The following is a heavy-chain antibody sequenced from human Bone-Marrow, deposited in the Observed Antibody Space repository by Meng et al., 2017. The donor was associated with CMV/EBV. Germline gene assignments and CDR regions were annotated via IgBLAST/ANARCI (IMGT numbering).Heavy chain of an antibody. D-gene: IGHD2-21*01. V-gene: IGHV3-30*02. Sequence: GESLKISCAASGFTFSSYGMHWVRQAPGKGLEWVAFIRYDGSNKYYADSVKGRFTISRDNSKSTMYLQMNRLRPDDTAVYYCATRGVVQPGTILEGISYLDYWGQGTRVTVSS. CDR3: ATRGVVQPGTILEGISYLDY. CDR2: IRYDGSNK. J-gene: IGHJ4*02. CDR1: GFTFSSYG.